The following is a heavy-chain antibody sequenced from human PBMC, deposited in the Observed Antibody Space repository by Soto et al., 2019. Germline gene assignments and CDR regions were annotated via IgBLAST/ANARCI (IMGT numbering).Heavy chain of an antibody. CDR2: VLPITGST. Sequence: QVQLVQSGAEVKKPGPSVKVSCKTPEGLFSGFSFNGWRQAPGQGLEWMGGVLPITGSTDYAQKFQGRLTITADRSTSTIYMELSRLTSDDTANYYCATIRVRGGPLRFEDGGQGTLISVSS. CDR3: ATIRVRGGPLRFED. J-gene: IGHJ4*01. D-gene: IGHD5-12*01. CDR1: EGLFSGFS. V-gene: IGHV1-69*06.